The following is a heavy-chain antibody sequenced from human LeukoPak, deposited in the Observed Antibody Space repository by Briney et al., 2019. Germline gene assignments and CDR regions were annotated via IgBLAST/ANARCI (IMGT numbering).Heavy chain of an antibody. CDR2: IYYSGST. Sequence: SETLSLTCTVSGGSISSYYWSWIRQPPGKGLEWIGYIYYSGSTNYNPSLKSRVTISVDTSKNQFSLKLSSVTAADTAVYYCARDRYYYDTSGPPLDIWGQGTMVTVSS. CDR3: ARDRYYYDTSGPPLDI. V-gene: IGHV4-59*12. CDR1: GGSISSYY. D-gene: IGHD3-22*01. J-gene: IGHJ3*02.